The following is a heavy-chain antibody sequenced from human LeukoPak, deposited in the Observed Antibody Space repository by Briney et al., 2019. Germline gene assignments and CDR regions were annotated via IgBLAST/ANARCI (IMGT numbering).Heavy chain of an antibody. V-gene: IGHV4-34*01. CDR2: INHSGST. CDR3: ARGGIAAAPEHY. J-gene: IGHJ4*02. D-gene: IGHD6-13*01. CDR1: GGSFSGYY. Sequence: SETLSLTCAVYGGSFSGYYWSWIRQPPGKGLEWIGEINHSGSTNYNPSLKSRVTISVDTSKNQFSLKLSSVTAADTAVYYCARGGIAAAPEHYWGQGTLVTVSS.